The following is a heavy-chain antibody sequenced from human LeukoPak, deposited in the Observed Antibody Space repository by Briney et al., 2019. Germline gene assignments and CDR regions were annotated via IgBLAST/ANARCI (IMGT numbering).Heavy chain of an antibody. J-gene: IGHJ4*02. CDR1: GFPFSSYA. CDR2: IDGGGGRT. Sequence: GGSLRLSCTASGFPFSSYAMSWLRQAPGVGLEWVSAIDGGGGRTLHADSVRGRFTISRDNSKNTLFMQMNSLRAEDTAVYYCAKDFYDSSGSRYDYWGQGTLVTVSS. V-gene: IGHV3-23*01. CDR3: AKDFYDSSGSRYDY. D-gene: IGHD3-22*01.